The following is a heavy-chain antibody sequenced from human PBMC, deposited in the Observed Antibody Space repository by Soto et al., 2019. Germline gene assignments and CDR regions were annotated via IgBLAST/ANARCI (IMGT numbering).Heavy chain of an antibody. D-gene: IGHD6-13*01. V-gene: IGHV4-4*07. CDR3: ARGVPAAGTDWFDP. CDR2: VSSTGSS. CDR1: GDSISNYY. J-gene: IGHJ5*02. Sequence: SETLSLTCTVSGDSISNYYWSWIRQSAEKRLEWIGRVSSTGSSYYNPSLKSRVTISVDTSKNQVSLNLTSVTAADTAVYYCARGVPAAGTDWFDPWGQGTLVTGSS.